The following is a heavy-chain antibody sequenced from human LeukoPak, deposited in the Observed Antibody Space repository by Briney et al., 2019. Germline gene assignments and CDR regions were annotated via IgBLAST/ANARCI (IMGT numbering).Heavy chain of an antibody. V-gene: IGHV1-18*01. CDR2: ISPYNGNT. CDR3: ARARRGVEMATIFDF. Sequence: ASVKVSCKTSGYTFTSYGISWVRQAPGQGLEWMGWISPYNGNTKYAQKLQGRVTMTTDTSTSTAYMELRSLRSDDTAVYYCARARRGVEMATIFDFWGQGTLVTVSS. D-gene: IGHD5-24*01. CDR1: GYTFTSYG. J-gene: IGHJ4*02.